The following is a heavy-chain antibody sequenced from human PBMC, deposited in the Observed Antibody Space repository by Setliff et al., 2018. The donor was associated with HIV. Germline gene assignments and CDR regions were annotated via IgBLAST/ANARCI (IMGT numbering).Heavy chain of an antibody. Sequence: ASVKVSCKASGYTFTDYYIQWVRQAPGQGLEWMGWINTNSGDTNYAEKFQGRVTMTRKTSISTAYMDLSRLTSDDTAVYYCVLASIVSTARWNHWGRGTLVTVS. CDR1: GYTFTDYY. D-gene: IGHD1-26*01. J-gene: IGHJ5*02. V-gene: IGHV1-2*02. CDR3: VLASIVSTARWNH. CDR2: INTNSGDT.